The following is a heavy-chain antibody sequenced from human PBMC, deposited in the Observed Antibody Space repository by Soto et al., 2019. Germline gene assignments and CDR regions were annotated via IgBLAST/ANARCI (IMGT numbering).Heavy chain of an antibody. CDR3: AREFHGGILTGYYNLDY. J-gene: IGHJ4*02. V-gene: IGHV1-18*01. D-gene: IGHD3-9*01. CDR2: ISAYNGNT. CDR1: GYTFTSYG. Sequence: GASGKVSCKASGYTFTSYGISWVRQAPGQGLEWMGWISAYNGNTNYAQKLQGRVTMTTDTSTSTAYMELRSLRSDDTAVYYCAREFHGGILTGYYNLDYWGQGTLVTVSS.